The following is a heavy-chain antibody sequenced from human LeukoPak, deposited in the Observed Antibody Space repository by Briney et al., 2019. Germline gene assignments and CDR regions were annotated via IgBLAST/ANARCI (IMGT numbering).Heavy chain of an antibody. CDR3: ASAVAGIRD. V-gene: IGHV4-4*07. D-gene: IGHD6-19*01. CDR2: MSTSGNS. J-gene: IGHJ4*02. Sequence: SETLSLTCTVSGGSISGYYWSWIRQPAGKGLEWIGRMSTSGNSNYIPSLVSRVTISIDKSKSQFSLKLSSVTAADTAVYYCASAVAGIRDWGQGTLVTVSS. CDR1: GGSISGYY.